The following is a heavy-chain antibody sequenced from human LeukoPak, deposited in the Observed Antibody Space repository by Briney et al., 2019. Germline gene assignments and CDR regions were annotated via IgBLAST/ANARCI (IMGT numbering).Heavy chain of an antibody. CDR3: ARGGGYCSGGSCYEYYFDY. CDR2: INHSGST. J-gene: IGHJ4*02. Sequence: SETLSLTCVVYGGSFSGYYWSWIRQPPGKGLEWIGEINHSGSTNYNPSLRSRVTISVDTSKNQFSLKLSSVTAADTAVYYCARGGGYCSGGSCYEYYFDYWGQGTLVTVSS. CDR1: GGSFSGYY. V-gene: IGHV4-34*01. D-gene: IGHD2-15*01.